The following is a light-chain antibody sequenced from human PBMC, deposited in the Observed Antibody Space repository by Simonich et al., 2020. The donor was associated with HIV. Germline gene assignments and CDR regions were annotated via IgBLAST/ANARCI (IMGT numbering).Light chain of an antibody. CDR1: QSVLYSSNNKNY. CDR2: WAS. V-gene: IGKV4-1*01. J-gene: IGKJ3*01. CDR3: QQYYSTPLT. Sequence: DIVMTQSPDSLVVSLGERATINSKSSQSVLYSSNNKNYLAWYQQKPGQPPNLLIYWASTRESGVPDRFSGSGSGTDFTLTISSLQAEDVAVYYCQQYYSTPLTFGPGTKVEIK.